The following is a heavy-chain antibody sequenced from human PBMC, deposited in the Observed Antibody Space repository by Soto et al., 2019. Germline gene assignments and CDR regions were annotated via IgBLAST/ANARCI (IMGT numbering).Heavy chain of an antibody. CDR1: GGSISSGDYY. CDR3: ARVYDILTGDAFDI. Sequence: SETLSLTCTVSGGSISSGDYYWSWIRQPPGKGLEWIGYIYYSGSTYYNPSLKSRVTISVDTSKNQFSLKLSSVTAADTAVYYCARVYDILTGDAFDIWGQGTMVTVSS. CDR2: IYYSGST. D-gene: IGHD3-9*01. J-gene: IGHJ3*02. V-gene: IGHV4-30-4*01.